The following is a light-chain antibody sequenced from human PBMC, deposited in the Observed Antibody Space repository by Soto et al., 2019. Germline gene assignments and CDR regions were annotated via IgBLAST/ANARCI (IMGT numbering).Light chain of an antibody. CDR2: AAS. J-gene: IGKJ1*01. V-gene: IGKV1-8*01. CDR1: QGISSY. CDR3: QQYYSYPHT. Sequence: IRMTQSPSSFSASTGDRVTITCRASQGISSYLAWYQQKPGKAPKLLIYAASTLQSGVPSRFSGSGSGTDFTLTISCLQSEDFATYYCQQYYSYPHTFGQGTKVDIK.